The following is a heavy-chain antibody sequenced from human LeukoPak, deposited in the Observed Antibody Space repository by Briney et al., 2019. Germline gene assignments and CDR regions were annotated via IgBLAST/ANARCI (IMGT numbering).Heavy chain of an antibody. V-gene: IGHV4-59*08. CDR2: IYYSGST. J-gene: IGHJ4*02. Sequence: SETLSLTCTVSGGSIDSYYWSWIRQPPGKGLEWIGYIYYSGSTNYNPSLKSRVTISVDTSKNQFSLKLSSVTAADTAVYYCARHAQLWYYFDYWGQGTLVTVSS. D-gene: IGHD5-18*01. CDR3: ARHAQLWYYFDY. CDR1: GGSIDSYY.